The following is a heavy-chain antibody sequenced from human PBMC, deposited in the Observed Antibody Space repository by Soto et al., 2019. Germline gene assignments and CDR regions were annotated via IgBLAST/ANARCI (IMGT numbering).Heavy chain of an antibody. CDR1: GFTFSSYS. J-gene: IGHJ4*02. Sequence: EVQLVESGGGLVQPGGSLRLSCAASGFTFSSYSMNWVRQAPGKGLEWVSYISSSSSTIYYADSVKGRFTISRDNAKISLYLQMNSLRAEDTAVYYWERDGYGGLLDYWGQGTLVTVSS. CDR3: ERDGYGGLLDY. D-gene: IGHD4-17*01. CDR2: ISSSSSTI. V-gene: IGHV3-48*01.